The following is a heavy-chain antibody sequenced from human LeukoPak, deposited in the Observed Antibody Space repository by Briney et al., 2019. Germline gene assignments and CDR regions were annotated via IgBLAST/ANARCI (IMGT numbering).Heavy chain of an antibody. J-gene: IGHJ3*02. CDR3: ARKGGYSDGFDI. D-gene: IGHD4-23*01. Sequence: SQTLSLTCTVSGGSISSGDYYWSWIRQPPGKGLEWIGYIYYSGSTYYNPSLKSRVTISVDTSKNQFSLKLSSVTAADTAVYYCARKGGYSDGFDIWGQGTMVTVSS. CDR1: GGSISSGDYY. CDR2: IYYSGST. V-gene: IGHV4-30-4*01.